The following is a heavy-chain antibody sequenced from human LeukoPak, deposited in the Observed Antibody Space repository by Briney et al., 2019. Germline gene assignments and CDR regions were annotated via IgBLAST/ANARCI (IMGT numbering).Heavy chain of an antibody. V-gene: IGHV3-74*01. CDR2: INSDGSST. CDR1: GFTFSSYW. Sequence: QSGGSLRLSCAASGFTFSSYWMHWVRQAPGKGLVWVSRINSDGSSTSYADSVKGRFTISRDNAKNTLYLQMNSLRAEDTAVYYCARDHCSSTSCYVNWFDPRAREPWSPSPQ. J-gene: IGHJ5*02. D-gene: IGHD2-2*01. CDR3: ARDHCSSTSCYVNWFDP.